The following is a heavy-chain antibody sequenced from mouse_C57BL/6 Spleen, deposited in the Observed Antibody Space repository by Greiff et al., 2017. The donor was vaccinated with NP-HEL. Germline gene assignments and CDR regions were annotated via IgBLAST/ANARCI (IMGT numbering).Heavy chain of an antibody. D-gene: IGHD4-1*02. Sequence: QSGPELVKPGASVKMSCKASGYTFTDYNMHWVKQSHGKSLEWIGYINPNNGGTSYNQKFKGKATLTVNKSSSTAYMELRSLTSEDSAVYYCARPQLGGYYFDYWGQGTTLTVSS. V-gene: IGHV1-22*01. CDR1: GYTFTDYN. CDR3: ARPQLGGYYFDY. J-gene: IGHJ2*01. CDR2: INPNNGGT.